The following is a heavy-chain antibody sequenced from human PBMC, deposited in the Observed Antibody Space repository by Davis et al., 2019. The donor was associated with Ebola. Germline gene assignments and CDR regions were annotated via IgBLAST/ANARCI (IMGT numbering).Heavy chain of an antibody. D-gene: IGHD3-10*01. J-gene: IGHJ3*02. CDR2: IHYSGTT. V-gene: IGHV4-59*01. Sequence: PSETLSLTCSVSGGSISSSFWNWIRQSPGKGLEWIGYIHYSGTTNYSPSLKSRVIISVDRSKNQFSLKVTSVTAADTAVYYCARERDYGRGFDIWGQGTVVTVSS. CDR3: ARERDYGRGFDI. CDR1: GGSISSSF.